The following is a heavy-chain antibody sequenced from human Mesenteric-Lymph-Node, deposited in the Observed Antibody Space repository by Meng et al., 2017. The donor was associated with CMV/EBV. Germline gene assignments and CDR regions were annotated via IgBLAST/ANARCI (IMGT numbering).Heavy chain of an antibody. CDR3: ARAVTHPRPYSFDY. J-gene: IGHJ4*02. CDR2: FYYTGST. Sequence: SETLSLTCTVSGGSISSSSYYWGWIRQPPGKGLEWIGSFYYTGSTYYNPSLKSRVTISVDTSKNQFSLKLSSVTAADTAVYYCARAVTHPRPYSFDYWGQGTLVTVSS. V-gene: IGHV4-39*07. CDR1: GGSISSSSYY. D-gene: IGHD2-15*01.